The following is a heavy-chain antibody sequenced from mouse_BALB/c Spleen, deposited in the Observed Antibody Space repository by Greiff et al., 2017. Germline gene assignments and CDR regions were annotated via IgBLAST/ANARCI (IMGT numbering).Heavy chain of an antibody. D-gene: IGHD1-2*01. V-gene: IGHV1-55*01. CDR1: GYNFTSYW. J-gene: IGHJ4*01. Sequence: VQLQQPGAELVKPGTSVKLSCKASGYNFTSYWINWVKLRPGQGLEWIGDIYPGSGSTNYNEKFKSKATLTVDTSSSTAYMQLSSLASEDSALYYCARRGYGHLYYYAMDYWGQGTSVTVSS. CDR2: IYPGSGST. CDR3: ARRGYGHLYYYAMDY.